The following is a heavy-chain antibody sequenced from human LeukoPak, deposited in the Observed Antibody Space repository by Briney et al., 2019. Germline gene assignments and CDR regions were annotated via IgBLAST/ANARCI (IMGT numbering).Heavy chain of an antibody. CDR1: GGSISSYY. Sequence: PSETLSLTCTVSGGSISSYYWSWLRQPAGKGLEWIGRIYTSGSTNYNPSLKSRVTMSVDTSKNQFSLKLNSVTAADTAVYYCARGSPNWGSYSDYWGQGTLVTVSS. CDR2: IYTSGST. J-gene: IGHJ4*02. CDR3: ARGSPNWGSYSDY. V-gene: IGHV4-4*07. D-gene: IGHD7-27*01.